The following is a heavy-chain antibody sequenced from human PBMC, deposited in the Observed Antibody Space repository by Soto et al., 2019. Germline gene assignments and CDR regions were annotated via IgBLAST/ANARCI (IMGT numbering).Heavy chain of an antibody. CDR2: ISYDGTNK. Sequence: QVQLVESGGGVVQPGRSRRLSCAASGFTFRSYAMHWVRQAPGKGLEWVAVISYDGTNKYFADSVKGRFTISRDNSKNTLYLQMNTLRAEDTAVYYCGSSSKGGGSWPHFYSGMDVWGQGTTVTVSS. J-gene: IGHJ6*02. D-gene: IGHD6-13*01. V-gene: IGHV3-30-3*01. CDR1: GFTFRSYA. CDR3: GSSSKGGGSWPHFYSGMDV.